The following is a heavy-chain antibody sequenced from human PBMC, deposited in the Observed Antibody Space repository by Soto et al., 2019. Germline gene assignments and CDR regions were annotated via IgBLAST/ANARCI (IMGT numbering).Heavy chain of an antibody. J-gene: IGHJ6*02. CDR2: IRSRGDRI. D-gene: IGHD1-1*01. V-gene: IGHV3-23*01. CDR3: AKQQGPGTPYYYAMDV. Sequence: EVELLESGGGLVQPGGSLRLSCAASGFSFSNYAMTLVRQAPGKGLEWVSVIRSRGDRIYYADSVQGRFTISRDNSRSMLYLQMNYLSADDTAVYYCAKQQGPGTPYYYAMDVWGQGTTVTVSS. CDR1: GFSFSNYA.